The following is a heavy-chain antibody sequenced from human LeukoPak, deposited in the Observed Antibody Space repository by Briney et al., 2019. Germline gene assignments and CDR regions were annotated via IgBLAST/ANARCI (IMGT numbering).Heavy chain of an antibody. CDR1: GYTFTSYD. V-gene: IGHV1-8*01. CDR3: ARAYYGSGRNDYYYYMDV. Sequence: ASVKVSCKASGYTFTSYDINWVRQATGQGLEWMGWMNPNSGNTGYAQKFQGRVTMTRNTSISTAYMELSSLRSEDTAVYYCARAYYGSGRNDYYYYMDVWGKGTTVTVSS. D-gene: IGHD3-10*01. J-gene: IGHJ6*03. CDR2: MNPNSGNT.